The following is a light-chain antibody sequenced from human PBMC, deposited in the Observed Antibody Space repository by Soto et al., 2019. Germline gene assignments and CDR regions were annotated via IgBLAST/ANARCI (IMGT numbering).Light chain of an antibody. V-gene: IGLV2-14*01. Sequence: QSALTQPASVSGSPGQSITISCTGTSSDIGYYNYVSWHQQHPGKAPKLMIYEVSNRPSGVSNRFSGSRSGDTASLTISGLQAEDEADYYCSSTAGNNNLVFGGGTKLTVL. CDR1: SSDIGYYNY. CDR3: SSTAGNNNLV. CDR2: EVS. J-gene: IGLJ3*02.